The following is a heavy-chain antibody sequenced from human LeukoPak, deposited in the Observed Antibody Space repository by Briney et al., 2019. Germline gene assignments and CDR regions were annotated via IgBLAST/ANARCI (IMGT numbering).Heavy chain of an antibody. CDR3: TRHDGE. V-gene: IGHV3-73*01. J-gene: IGHJ4*02. Sequence: PGGSLRLSCAASGFTFSGSAMHWVRQASGKGLEWVGRIRSKANCYATTYAASVKGRFTISRDDSKNTAYLQMNSLKTEDTAVYYCTRHDGEWGQGTLVTVSS. D-gene: IGHD3-10*01. CDR1: GFTFSGSA. CDR2: IRSKANCYAT.